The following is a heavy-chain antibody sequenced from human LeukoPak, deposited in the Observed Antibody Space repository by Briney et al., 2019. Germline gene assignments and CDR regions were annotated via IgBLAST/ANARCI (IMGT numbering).Heavy chain of an antibody. CDR3: ARDSRGGYCSSTSCSADY. V-gene: IGHV3-21*01. CDR1: GFTFSSYS. D-gene: IGHD2-2*01. Sequence: GGSLRLSCAASGFTFSSYSMNWVRQAPGKGLEWVSSISSSSSYIYYADSVKGRFTISRDNAKNSLYLQMNSLRAEDTAVYYCARDSRGGYCSSTSCSADYWGQGTLVTVSS. J-gene: IGHJ4*02. CDR2: ISSSSSYI.